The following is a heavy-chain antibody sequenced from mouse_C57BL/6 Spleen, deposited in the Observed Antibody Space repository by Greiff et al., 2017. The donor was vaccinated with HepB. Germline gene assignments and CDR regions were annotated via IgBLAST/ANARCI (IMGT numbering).Heavy chain of an antibody. CDR3: ARFTTVVAPYAMDY. CDR2: INPSSGYT. D-gene: IGHD1-1*01. V-gene: IGHV1-4*01. Sequence: QVQLQQSGAELARPGASVKMSCKASGYTFTSYTMHWVKQRPGQGLEWIGYINPSSGYTKYNQKFKDKATLTADKSSSTAYMQLSSLTSEDSAVYYCARFTTVVAPYAMDYWGQGTSVTVSS. CDR1: GYTFTSYT. J-gene: IGHJ4*01.